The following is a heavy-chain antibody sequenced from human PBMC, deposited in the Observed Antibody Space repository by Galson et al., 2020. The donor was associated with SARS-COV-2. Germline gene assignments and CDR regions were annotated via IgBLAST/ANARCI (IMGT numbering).Heavy chain of an antibody. CDR2: ISGSGGST. J-gene: IGHJ3*02. CDR1: GFTFSSYA. CDR3: AKDGAGGDPQGDAFDI. D-gene: IGHD2-21*02. V-gene: IGHV3-23*01. Sequence: TGGSLRLSCAASGFTFSSYAMSWVRQAPGKGLEWVSAISGSGGSTYYADSVKGRFTISRDNSKNTLYLQMNSLRAEDTAVYYCAKDGAGGDPQGDAFDIWGQGTMVTVSS.